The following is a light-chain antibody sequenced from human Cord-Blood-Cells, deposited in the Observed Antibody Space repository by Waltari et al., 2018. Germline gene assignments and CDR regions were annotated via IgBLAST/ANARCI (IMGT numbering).Light chain of an antibody. Sequence: DIVMSQSPDSLSVSLDERATINCTSSQSVLYSSNNNIYLAWYEQKPGQPHKLLIYWASTRGSRVPARFSGGAFGIDDTLPISSLQAEDVAVYYCQQYYITVSYSFGQGTKMEIK. V-gene: IGKV4-1*01. J-gene: IGKJ2*03. CDR1: QSVLYSSNNNIY. CDR3: QQYYITVSYS. CDR2: WAS.